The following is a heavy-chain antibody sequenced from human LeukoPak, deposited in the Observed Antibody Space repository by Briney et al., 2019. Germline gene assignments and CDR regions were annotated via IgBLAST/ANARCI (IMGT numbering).Heavy chain of an antibody. CDR2: NNPNSGDT. CDR1: GYTFTGYY. D-gene: IGHD3-22*01. Sequence: ASVKVSCKASGYTFTGYYIHWVRQAPGQGLEWMGWNNPNSGDTKYAQKFQGRVTMTRDTSISTAYMELNSLRSDDTAVYYCARVGYDSSGRHRYAFDIWGQGTMVTVSS. V-gene: IGHV1-2*02. CDR3: ARVGYDSSGRHRYAFDI. J-gene: IGHJ3*02.